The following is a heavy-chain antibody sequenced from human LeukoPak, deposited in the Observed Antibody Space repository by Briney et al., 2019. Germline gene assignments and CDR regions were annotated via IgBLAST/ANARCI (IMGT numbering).Heavy chain of an antibody. D-gene: IGHD1-26*01. CDR1: GGSFSGYY. V-gene: IGHV4-34*01. CDR3: ARHGGSYSFDY. CDR2: INHSGST. Sequence: SETLSLTCAVYGGSFSGYYWSWIRQPPGKGLEWIGEINHSGSTNYNPSLKSRVTISVDTSKNQFSLKLSSVTAADTAVYYCARHGGSYSFDYWGQGTLVTVSS. J-gene: IGHJ4*02.